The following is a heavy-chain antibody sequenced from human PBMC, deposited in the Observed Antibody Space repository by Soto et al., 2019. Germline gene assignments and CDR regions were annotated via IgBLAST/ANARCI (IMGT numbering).Heavy chain of an antibody. Sequence: EVQLVESGGGLVQPGGSLGLSCAASGFTFSSYSMNWVREAPGKGLEWVSYISSSSSTIYYADSVKGRFTISRDNAKNSLYLQMNSLRAEDTAVYYCAIDHPLALRGGLDVWGQGTTVTVSS. CDR2: ISSSSSTI. D-gene: IGHD3-3*02. V-gene: IGHV3-48*01. CDR1: GFTFSSYS. J-gene: IGHJ6*02. CDR3: AIDHPLALRGGLDV.